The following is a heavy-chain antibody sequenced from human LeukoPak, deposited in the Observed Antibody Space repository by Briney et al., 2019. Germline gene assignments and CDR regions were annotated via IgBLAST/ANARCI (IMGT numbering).Heavy chain of an antibody. V-gene: IGHV6-1*01. CDR2: TYYRSKWYN. Sequence: SQTLSLTCAISGDSVSSNSAAWNWIRQFPSRGLEWLGRTYYRSKWYNGYAVSVKSRLTINPDTSKNQFSLQLNSVTPEDTAVYYCAREVTSSFDYWGQGTLVTVPS. CDR3: AREVTSSFDY. CDR1: GDSVSSNSAA. D-gene: IGHD3-16*01. J-gene: IGHJ4*02.